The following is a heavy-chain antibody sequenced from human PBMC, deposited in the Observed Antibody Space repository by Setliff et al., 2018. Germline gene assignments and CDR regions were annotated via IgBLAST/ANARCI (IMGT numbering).Heavy chain of an antibody. Sequence: KTSETLSLTCSVSDDSFYSDYYFWGWIRQPPGKGLEWIATISSSGATNYNSSLKSRVTLSRDVAKRQFALNLRSVTAVDTAVYYCAREGRRDYNYPIYWGQGILVTVSS. D-gene: IGHD5-12*01. J-gene: IGHJ4*02. CDR3: AREGRRDYNYPIY. V-gene: IGHV4-39*01. CDR1: DDSFYSDYYF. CDR2: ISSSGAT.